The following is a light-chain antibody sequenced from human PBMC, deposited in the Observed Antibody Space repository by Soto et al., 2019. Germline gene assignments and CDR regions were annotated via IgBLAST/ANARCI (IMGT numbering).Light chain of an antibody. CDR1: SSDVGGYNY. CDR3: SSFTSSSTRV. J-gene: IGLJ1*01. CDR2: EVT. Sequence: QSALTQPASVSGSPGQSITISCTGTSSDVGGYNYVSWYQQHPGKAPTLIIYEVTNRPSGVSTRFSGSKSDTTASLTIAGLQSEDEAEYYCSSFTSSSTRVFGTGTKLTVL. V-gene: IGLV2-14*03.